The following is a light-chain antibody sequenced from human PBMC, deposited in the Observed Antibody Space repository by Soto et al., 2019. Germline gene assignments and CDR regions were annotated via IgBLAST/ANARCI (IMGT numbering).Light chain of an antibody. J-gene: IGKJ1*01. V-gene: IGKV3-20*01. CDR1: QSVSASY. CDR2: GAS. CDR3: QQFDISPRT. Sequence: EVVVTQSPGTLSLSPGERATLSCRASQSVSASYLAWYQQKPGQAPRLLIYGASNRASGIPDRFSGSGAGTDFTLTISRLEPEDSAVYYCQQFDISPRTFGQGTKVEIK.